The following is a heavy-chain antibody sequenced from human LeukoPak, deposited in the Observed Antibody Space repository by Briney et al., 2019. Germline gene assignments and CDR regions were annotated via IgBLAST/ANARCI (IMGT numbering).Heavy chain of an antibody. D-gene: IGHD3-10*01. CDR1: GHSISGGSFY. V-gene: IGHV4-61*02. Sequence: SETLSLTCTVSGHSISGGSFYWGWIRQPAGKGLEWIGRVHTSGTTDYNPSLRSRVTISVDTSKNQFSLRLSSVTAVDTAVYHCARGVSQVRGMWFDPWGQGTLVTVSA. CDR2: VHTSGTT. J-gene: IGHJ5*02. CDR3: ARGVSQVRGMWFDP.